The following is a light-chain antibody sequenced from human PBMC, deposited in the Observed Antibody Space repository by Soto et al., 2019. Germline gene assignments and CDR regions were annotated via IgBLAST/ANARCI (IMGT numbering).Light chain of an antibody. CDR3: SSYTSSHVV. J-gene: IGLJ2*01. CDR2: DVS. V-gene: IGLV2-14*01. Sequence: QSALTQPASVSGSPGQSITISCTGTSNDVGGYNFVSWYQQHPGKAPKLMIYDVSNRPSGVSNRFSGSKSGNTASLTISGLQAEDEADYYCSSYTSSHVVFGGGTQLTVL. CDR1: SNDVGGYNF.